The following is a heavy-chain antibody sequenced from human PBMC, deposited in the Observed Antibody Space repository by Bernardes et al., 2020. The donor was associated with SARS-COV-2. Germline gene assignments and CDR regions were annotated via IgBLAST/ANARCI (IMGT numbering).Heavy chain of an antibody. CDR2: IYVGGSR. V-gene: IGHV3-53*01. CDR1: GFSVRTKY. D-gene: IGHD4-17*01. J-gene: IGHJ4*02. Sequence: VGSLLTSCAVSGFSVRTKYMTWVRQDPGPGLEWVSIIYVGGSRYHADSVKGRFTISRDNSKNSLFLQMNSLRADDTAVYYCAGGDYPQGGDYWGQGTLVTGAS. CDR3: AGGDYPQGGDY.